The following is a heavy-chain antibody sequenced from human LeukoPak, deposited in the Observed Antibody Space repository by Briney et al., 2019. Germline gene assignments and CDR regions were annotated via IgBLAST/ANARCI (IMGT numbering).Heavy chain of an antibody. CDR2: IWYDGSKK. CDR3: ARWNQGHGLDV. V-gene: IGHV3-33*01. J-gene: IGHJ6*02. D-gene: IGHD4-23*01. CDR1: GIPFSSYG. Sequence: TGGSLRLSCAASGIPFSSYGMHWVRQAPGKGLEWVAVIWYDGSKKYYADFVKGRFTISRDNSKNTLSLQMSSLRVEDTAVYYCARWNQGHGLDVWGQGTTVTVSS.